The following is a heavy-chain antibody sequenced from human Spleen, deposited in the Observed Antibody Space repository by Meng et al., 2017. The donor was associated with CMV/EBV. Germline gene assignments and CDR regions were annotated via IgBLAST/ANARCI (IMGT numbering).Heavy chain of an antibody. Sequence: QVQLQESGPGLVKPSETLSLTCTVSGGSISSSSYYWGWIRQPPGKGLEWIGSIYYSGSTYYNPSLKSRVTISVDTSKNQFSLKLSSVTAADTAVYYCARVAYSNWFDPWGQGTLVTVSS. CDR3: ARVAYSNWFDP. CDR1: GGSISSSSYY. CDR2: IYYSGST. V-gene: IGHV4-39*07. D-gene: IGHD4-11*01. J-gene: IGHJ5*02.